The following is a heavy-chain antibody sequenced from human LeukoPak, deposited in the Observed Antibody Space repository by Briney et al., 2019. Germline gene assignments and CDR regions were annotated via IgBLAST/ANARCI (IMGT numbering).Heavy chain of an antibody. D-gene: IGHD3-3*01. J-gene: IGHJ4*02. CDR2: INHSGST. CDR3: ARASSLYDFWSGYRTPLDY. CDR1: GGSFSGYY. V-gene: IGHV4-34*01. Sequence: SETLSLTCAVYGGSFSGYYWSWISQPPGKGLEWIGEINHSGSTNYNPSLKSRVTISVDTSKNQFSLKLSSVTAADTAVYYCARASSLYDFWSGYRTPLDYWGQGTLVTVSS.